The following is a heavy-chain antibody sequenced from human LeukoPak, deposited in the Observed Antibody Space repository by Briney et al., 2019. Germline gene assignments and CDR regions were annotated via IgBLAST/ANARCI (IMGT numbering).Heavy chain of an antibody. V-gene: IGHV3-23*01. J-gene: IGHJ4*02. D-gene: IGHD3-10*01. CDR3: AKGWSVTMVMAAPGD. Sequence: GGSLRLSCAAPGFTFNSYAMSLVRQAPGKGLEWVSGISANGAKTYYADSVKGRFTISRDNSKNTQSLQMNSLRAEDTALYYCAKGWSVTMVMAAPGDWGQGALVTVSS. CDR2: ISANGAKT. CDR1: GFTFNSYA.